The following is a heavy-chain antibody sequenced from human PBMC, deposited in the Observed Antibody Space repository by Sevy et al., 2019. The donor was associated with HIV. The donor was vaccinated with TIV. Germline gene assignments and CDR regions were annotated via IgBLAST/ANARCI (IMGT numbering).Heavy chain of an antibody. CDR3: ARDIVDPKIVVVPAASNWFDP. J-gene: IGHJ5*02. CDR2: ISAYNGNT. D-gene: IGHD2-2*01. Sequence: ASLKVSCKASGYTFTSYGISWVRQAPGQGLEWMGWISAYNGNTNYSQKLQGRVTMTTDTSTSTAYMELRSLRSDDTAVYYCARDIVDPKIVVVPAASNWFDPWGQGTLVTVSS. CDR1: GYTFTSYG. V-gene: IGHV1-18*01.